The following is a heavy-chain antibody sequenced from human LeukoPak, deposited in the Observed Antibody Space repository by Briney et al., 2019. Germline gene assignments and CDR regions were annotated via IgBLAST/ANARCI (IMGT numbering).Heavy chain of an antibody. CDR3: ARDPRSSSWKGASFDY. D-gene: IGHD6-13*01. Sequence: GGSLRLSCAASGFTFSSYWMSWVRQAPGKGLEWVANIKQDGSEKYYVDSVKGRFTISRDNAKNSLYLQMNSLRAEDTAVYYCARDPRSSSWKGASFDYWGQGTLVTVYS. CDR2: IKQDGSEK. V-gene: IGHV3-7*01. CDR1: GFTFSSYW. J-gene: IGHJ4*02.